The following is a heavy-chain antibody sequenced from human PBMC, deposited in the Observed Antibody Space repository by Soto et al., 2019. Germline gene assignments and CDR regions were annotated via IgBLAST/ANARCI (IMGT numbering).Heavy chain of an antibody. V-gene: IGHV4-34*01. Sequence: TSETLSLTCAVYGGSFSGYYWSWIRQPPGKGLEWIGEINHSGSTNYNPSLKSRVTISVDTSKNQFSLKLSSVTAADTAVHYCARVAHSGPRWFGFDYMDVWGKGTTVTVSS. CDR3: ARVAHSGPRWFGFDYMDV. J-gene: IGHJ6*03. D-gene: IGHD3-10*01. CDR1: GGSFSGYY. CDR2: INHSGST.